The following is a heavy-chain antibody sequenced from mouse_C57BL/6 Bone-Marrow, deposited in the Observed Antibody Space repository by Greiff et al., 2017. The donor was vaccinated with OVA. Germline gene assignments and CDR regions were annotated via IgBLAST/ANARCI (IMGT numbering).Heavy chain of an antibody. V-gene: IGHV1-5*01. CDR3: TRERIYYYGSSYGFAY. J-gene: IGHJ3*01. CDR1: GYTFTSYW. D-gene: IGHD1-1*01. Sequence: VQLQQSGTVLARPGASVKMSCKTSGYTFTSYWMHWVKQRPGQGLEWIGAIYPGNSDTSYNQKFKGKAKLTAVTSASTAYMELSSLTNEDSAVYYCTRERIYYYGSSYGFAYWGQGTLVTVSA. CDR2: IYPGNSDT.